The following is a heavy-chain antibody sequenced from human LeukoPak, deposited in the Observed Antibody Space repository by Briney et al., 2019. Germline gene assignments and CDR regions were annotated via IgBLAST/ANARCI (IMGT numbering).Heavy chain of an antibody. CDR3: AKGARSGPYDYYAMDV. J-gene: IGHJ6*02. CDR1: GFTFSSYA. V-gene: IGHV3-23*01. Sequence: GGSLRLSCAASGFTFSSYAMSWVRQAPGKGLEWVSAISGSGGSTYYADSVKGRFTISRDNSKNTLYLQMNSLRAEDTAVYYCAKGARSGPYDYYAMDVWGQGTTVTVSS. D-gene: IGHD6-19*01. CDR2: ISGSGGST.